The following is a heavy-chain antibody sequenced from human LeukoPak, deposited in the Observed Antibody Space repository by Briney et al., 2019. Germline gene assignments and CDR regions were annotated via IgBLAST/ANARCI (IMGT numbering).Heavy chain of an antibody. V-gene: IGHV5-51*01. J-gene: IGHJ4*02. D-gene: IGHD4-11*01. CDR2: IYPGDSDT. CDR3: ARQPFRGTVTYFDY. CDR1: GYNFSTNW. Sequence: GEPLKISCKGSGYNFSTNWIGWVRQMPGKGLGWMGIIYPGDSDTRYSPSFQGQVTISVDKSVSTAYLQWSSLKASDTAMYFCARQPFRGTVTYFDYWGQGTLVTVSS.